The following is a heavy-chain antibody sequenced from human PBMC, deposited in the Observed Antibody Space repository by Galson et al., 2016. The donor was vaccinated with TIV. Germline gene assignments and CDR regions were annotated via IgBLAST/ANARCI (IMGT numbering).Heavy chain of an antibody. D-gene: IGHD1-26*01. CDR1: GFIFSNSA. CDR3: ARAWAGSGSL. Sequence: SLRLSCAVSGFIFSNSAMHWVRLIPAKGLEWVANIRQDEGEIYYMDSVKGRFTISRDNAKNSVYLQMNSLRVEDTAVYYCARAWAGSGSLWGQGTLVTVSS. V-gene: IGHV3-7*03. J-gene: IGHJ4*02. CDR2: IRQDEGEI.